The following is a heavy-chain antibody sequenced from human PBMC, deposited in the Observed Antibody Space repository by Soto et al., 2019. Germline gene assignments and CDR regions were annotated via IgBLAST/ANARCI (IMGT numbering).Heavy chain of an antibody. J-gene: IGHJ4*02. CDR3: ARDRRYYDSSGYYYYFDY. D-gene: IGHD3-22*01. CDR1: GGSISSYY. CDR2: IYTSGST. Sequence: PSETLSLTCTVSGGSISSYYWSWIRQPAGKGLEWIGRIYTSGSTNYNPSLKSRVTMSVDTSKNQFSLKLSSVTAADTAVYYCARDRRYYDSSGYYYYFDYWGQGTLVPVAS. V-gene: IGHV4-4*07.